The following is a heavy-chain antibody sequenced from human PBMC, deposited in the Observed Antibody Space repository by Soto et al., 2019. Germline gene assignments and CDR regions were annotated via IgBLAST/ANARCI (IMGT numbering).Heavy chain of an antibody. V-gene: IGHV1-18*04. Sequence: QVQLVQSGAEVKKPGASVQVSCKASGYTFTSYGISWVRQAPGQGLEWMGWISAYNGNTNYAQKLQGRVTMTTDTSTSTAYMGLRSLRSDDTAVYYCASGYSSSWGAHYYYGMDVWGQGTTVTVSS. CDR3: ASGYSSSWGAHYYYGMDV. CDR1: GYTFTSYG. D-gene: IGHD6-13*01. J-gene: IGHJ6*02. CDR2: ISAYNGNT.